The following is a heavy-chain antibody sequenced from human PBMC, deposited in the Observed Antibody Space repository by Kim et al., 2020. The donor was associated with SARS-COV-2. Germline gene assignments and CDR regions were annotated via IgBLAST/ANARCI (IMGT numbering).Heavy chain of an antibody. V-gene: IGHV3-30*18. D-gene: IGHD3-10*01. CDR3: AKRFGELCGMDV. CDR1: GFTFSSYG. Sequence: GGSLRLSCAASGFTFSSYGMHWVRQAPGKGLEWVAVISYDGSNTYYADSVKGRFTISRDNSKNTLYLQMNSLRAEDTAVYYCAKRFGELCGMDVCGQGTTVTVSS. J-gene: IGHJ6*02. CDR2: ISYDGSNT.